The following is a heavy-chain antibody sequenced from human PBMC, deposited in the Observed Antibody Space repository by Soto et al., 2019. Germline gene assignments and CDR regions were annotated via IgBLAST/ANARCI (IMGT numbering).Heavy chain of an antibody. CDR1: GFTFSSYA. J-gene: IGHJ4*02. V-gene: IGHV3-23*01. Sequence: GGSLRLSCAASGFTFSSYAMSWARQAPGKGLEWVSAISGSGGSTYYADSVKGRFTISRDNSKNTLYLQMNSLRAEDTAVYYCAKDRPPYYYDSSGYYQGNFDYWGQGTLVTVSS. CDR2: ISGSGGST. CDR3: AKDRPPYYYDSSGYYQGNFDY. D-gene: IGHD3-22*01.